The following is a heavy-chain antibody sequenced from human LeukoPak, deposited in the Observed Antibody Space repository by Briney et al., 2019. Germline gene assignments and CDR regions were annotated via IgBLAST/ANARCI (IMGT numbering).Heavy chain of an antibody. V-gene: IGHV4-34*01. J-gene: IGHJ4*02. Sequence: SETLSLTCAVYGGSFSGYYWSWIRQPPGKGLEWIGEINHSGSTNYNPSLKSRVTISVDTSKNQFSLKLSSVTAADTAVYYCAREEPHCSSTSCYTRFDYWGQGTLVTVSS. CDR3: AREEPHCSSTSCYTRFDY. D-gene: IGHD2-2*02. CDR2: INHSGST. CDR1: GGSFSGYY.